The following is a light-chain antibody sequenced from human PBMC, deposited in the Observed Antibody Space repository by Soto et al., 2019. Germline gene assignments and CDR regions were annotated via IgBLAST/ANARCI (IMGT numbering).Light chain of an antibody. CDR2: GAS. J-gene: IGKJ1*01. CDR1: QSVSSN. CDR3: QQYNKWPWT. V-gene: IGKV3-15*01. Sequence: EIMMSQSPATLSVSTGERATLSCWASQSVSSNLAWYQQKPGQAPRLLIYGASTRATGIPARFSGSGSGTEFTLTISSLQSEDFAVYYCQQYNKWPWTFGQGTKVDI.